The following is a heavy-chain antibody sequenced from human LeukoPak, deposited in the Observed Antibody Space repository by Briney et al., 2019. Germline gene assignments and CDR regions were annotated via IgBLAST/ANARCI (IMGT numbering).Heavy chain of an antibody. CDR2: ISYDGSNK. J-gene: IGHJ4*02. CDR3: ARDTPYSSGWYWYDY. V-gene: IGHV3-30*04. CDR1: GFTFSSYA. Sequence: GGSLRLSCAASGFTFSSYAMHWVRQAPGKGLEWVAVISYDGSNKYYADSVKGRFTISRDNSKNTLYLQMNSLRAEDTAVYYCARDTPYSSGWYWYDYWGQGTLVTGSS. D-gene: IGHD6-19*01.